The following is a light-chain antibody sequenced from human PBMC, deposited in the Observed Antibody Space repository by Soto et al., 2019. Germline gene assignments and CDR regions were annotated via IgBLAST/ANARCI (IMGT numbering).Light chain of an antibody. CDR2: EDT. CDR3: CSYAGISNSV. J-gene: IGLJ1*01. CDR1: SSDVGSYNL. V-gene: IGLV2-23*01. Sequence: QSALTQPASVSGSPGQSITISCTGTSSDVGSYNLVSWYQQHPGKAPKLMIYEDTKRPSGVSNRFSGSKSGNTASLTISGLQAEDEADYYCCSYAGISNSVFGNGTKVTVL.